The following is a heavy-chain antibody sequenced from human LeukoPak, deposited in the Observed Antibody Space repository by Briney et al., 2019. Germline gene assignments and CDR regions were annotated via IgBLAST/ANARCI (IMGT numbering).Heavy chain of an antibody. CDR3: ARGDPQTTVPEGLDV. CDR1: GGSISTFY. Sequence: SSETLSLTCTVSGGSISTFYWSWLRQPPGKGLEWIGYIYYSGSTNYNPSLKSRVTISVDTSKNQFSLRLSSVTAADTAVYYCARGDPQTTVPEGLDVWGQGTTVTVSS. D-gene: IGHD4-17*01. V-gene: IGHV4-59*01. J-gene: IGHJ6*02. CDR2: IYYSGST.